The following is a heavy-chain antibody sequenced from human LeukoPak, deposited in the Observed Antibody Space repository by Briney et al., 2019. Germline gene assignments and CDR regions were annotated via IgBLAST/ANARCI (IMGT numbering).Heavy chain of an antibody. J-gene: IGHJ4*02. V-gene: IGHV3-11*04. CDR3: AKEGSGYCSSTSCYFFDY. Sequence: GGSLRLSCAASGFTFNDYYMSWIRQAPGKGLEWVSYITGSGTIINYADSVKGRFTISRDNSKNTLYLQMNSLRAEDTAVYYCAKEGSGYCSSTSCYFFDYWGQGTLVTVSS. CDR1: GFTFNDYY. CDR2: ITGSGTII. D-gene: IGHD2-2*01.